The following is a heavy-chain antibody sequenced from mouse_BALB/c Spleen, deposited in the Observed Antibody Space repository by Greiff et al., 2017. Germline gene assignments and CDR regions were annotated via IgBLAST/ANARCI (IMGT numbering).Heavy chain of an antibody. Sequence: EVQGVESGGGLVKPGGSLKLSCAASGFTFSDYYMYWVRQTPEKRLEWVATISDGGSYTYYPDSVKGRFTISRDNAKNNLYLQMSSLKSEDTAMYYCARGTTATAWFAYWGQGTLVTVSA. V-gene: IGHV5-4*02. D-gene: IGHD1-2*01. CDR3: ARGTTATAWFAY. CDR1: GFTFSDYY. CDR2: ISDGGSYT. J-gene: IGHJ3*01.